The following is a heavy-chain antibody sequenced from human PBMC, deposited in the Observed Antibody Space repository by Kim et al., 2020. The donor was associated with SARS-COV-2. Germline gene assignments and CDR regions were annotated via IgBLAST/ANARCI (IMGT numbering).Heavy chain of an antibody. D-gene: IGHD3-22*01. J-gene: IGHJ4*02. CDR1: GFTFSNAW. Sequence: GGSLRLSFAASGFTFSNAWMSWVRQAPGKGLEWVGRIKSKTDGGTTDYAAPVKGRFTISRDDSKNTLYLQMNSLKTEDTAVYYCTTEVLYDSSGYYYDYWGQGTLVTVSS. CDR2: IKSKTDGGTT. V-gene: IGHV3-15*01. CDR3: TTEVLYDSSGYYYDY.